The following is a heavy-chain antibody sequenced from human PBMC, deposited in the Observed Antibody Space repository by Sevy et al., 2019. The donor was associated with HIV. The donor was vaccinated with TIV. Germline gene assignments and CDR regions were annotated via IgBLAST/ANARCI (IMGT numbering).Heavy chain of an antibody. CDR3: ATVGLGYYSGASYYQGDWFDP. J-gene: IGHJ5*02. V-gene: IGHV1-24*01. D-gene: IGHD2-15*01. Sequence: ASVKVSCKVFGYSLSKLSMHLVRQAPGKGLEWMGSLDPGHGEITYAQRLQGRVTMTEDTSTDTAYMELSSLTSEDTATYYCATVGLGYYSGASYYQGDWFDPWGQGTLVTVSS. CDR2: LDPGHGEI. CDR1: GYSLSKLS.